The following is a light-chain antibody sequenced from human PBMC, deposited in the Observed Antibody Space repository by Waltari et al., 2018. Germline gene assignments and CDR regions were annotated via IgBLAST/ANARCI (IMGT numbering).Light chain of an antibody. CDR1: QSIDRW. CDR2: KAS. CDR3: QQYNSYST. V-gene: IGKV1-5*03. Sequence: DMQMTESRSTLSECVGERVTITCRASQSIDRWLAWYQQKPGKAPKLLIYKASNLENGVPSRFSGSGSGTEFTLTISSLQPDDFATYYCQQYNSYSTFGQGTKLEI. J-gene: IGKJ2*01.